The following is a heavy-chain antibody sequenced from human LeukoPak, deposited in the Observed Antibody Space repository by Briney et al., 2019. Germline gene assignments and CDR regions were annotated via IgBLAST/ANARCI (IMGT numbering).Heavy chain of an antibody. CDR3: AREGRKYGSGSLYYFDY. Sequence: GGSLRLSCAASGFTVSSNYMNWVRRAPGKGLEWVSVIFSGGSTYYADSVKGRFTISRDNSKNTLYLQMNSLRAEDTAVYYCAREGRKYGSGSLYYFDYWGQGTLVTVSS. J-gene: IGHJ4*02. V-gene: IGHV3-66*01. D-gene: IGHD3-10*01. CDR2: IFSGGST. CDR1: GFTVSSNY.